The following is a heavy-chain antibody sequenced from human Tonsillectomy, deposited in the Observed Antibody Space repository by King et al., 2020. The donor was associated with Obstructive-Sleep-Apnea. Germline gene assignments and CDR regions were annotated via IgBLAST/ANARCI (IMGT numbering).Heavy chain of an antibody. CDR3: ARVVSCSGDSCHFDH. CDR1: GGSFSDYY. V-gene: IGHV4-34*01. D-gene: IGHD2-15*01. Sequence: VQLQQWGAGLLKPSETLSFTGAVDGGSFSDYYWSWIRQPPGKGLEWIGEINHSGSTTYNPSLESRVAMSVDTARNQFSLQLNSLTAADTAVYYWARVVSCSGDSCHFDHWGQGTLVTVSS. J-gene: IGHJ4*02. CDR2: INHSGST.